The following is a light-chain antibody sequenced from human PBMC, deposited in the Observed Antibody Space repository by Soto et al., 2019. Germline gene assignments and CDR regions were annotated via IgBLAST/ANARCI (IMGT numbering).Light chain of an antibody. CDR3: LQHNSYPPT. CDR2: DAS. Sequence: EVVMTQSQASLSASPPEWVHLXWRASQNIRSSLAWYQQRPGQAPRLLIYDASTRATGIPPRFSGSGSGTEFTLTISSLQPEDFATYYCLQHNSYPPTFGQGTKVDIK. CDR1: QNIRSS. V-gene: IGKV3-15*01. J-gene: IGKJ1*01.